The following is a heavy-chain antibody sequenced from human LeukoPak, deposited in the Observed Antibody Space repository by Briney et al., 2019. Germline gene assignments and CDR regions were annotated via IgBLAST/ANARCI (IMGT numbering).Heavy chain of an antibody. J-gene: IGHJ5*02. CDR1: GGSISSYY. CDR3: ARPLQQPDLVSDNWFDP. V-gene: IGHV4-34*01. CDR2: INHSGST. D-gene: IGHD6-13*01. Sequence: PSETLSLTCTVSGGSISSYYWSWIRQPPGKGLEWIGEINHSGSTNYNPSLKSRVTISVDTSKNQFSLKLSSVTAADTAVYYCARPLQQPDLVSDNWFDPWGQGTLVTVSS.